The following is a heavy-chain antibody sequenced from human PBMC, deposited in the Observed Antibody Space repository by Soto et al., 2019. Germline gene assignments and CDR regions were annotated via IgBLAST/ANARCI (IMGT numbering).Heavy chain of an antibody. CDR1: GGSISSSSYY. CDR3: ARLGAAAAFDI. V-gene: IGHV4-39*01. Sequence: PSETLSLTCTVSGGSISSSSYYWGWIRQPPGKGLEWIGSIYYSGSTYYNPSLKSRVTISVDTSKNQFSLKLSSVTAADTAVYYCARLGAAAAFDIWGQGTMVTV. J-gene: IGHJ3*02. D-gene: IGHD2-2*01. CDR2: IYYSGST.